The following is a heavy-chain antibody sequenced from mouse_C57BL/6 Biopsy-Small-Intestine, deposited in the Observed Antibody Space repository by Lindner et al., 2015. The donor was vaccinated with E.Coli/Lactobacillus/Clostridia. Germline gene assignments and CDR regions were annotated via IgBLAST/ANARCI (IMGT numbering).Heavy chain of an antibody. CDR2: IIPIFGAP. V-gene: IGHV1-4*01. CDR1: GGTFSSYA. CDR3: ARRYCNSSSCLTNYGLDV. J-gene: IGHJ1*01. D-gene: IGHD1-1*01. Sequence: SVKVSCKASGGTFSSYAITWVRQAPGQGLEWMGQIIPIFGAPNYAQKFHDRVTITADESTSTGYMELSSLRSEDTAVYYCARRYCNSSSCLTNYGLDVWGQGTTVTVSS.